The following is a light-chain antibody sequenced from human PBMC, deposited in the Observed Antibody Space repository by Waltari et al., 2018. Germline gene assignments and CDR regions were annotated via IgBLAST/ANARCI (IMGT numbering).Light chain of an antibody. CDR2: NVS. Sequence: QSALTQPRPVSGSPGQSVTISCTGTSSNVGGYNYVLWYQHRPGKAPKLRIYNVSNRPSGVPDRFSGSKSANTASLTISGLQAEDEADYYCCSYAGGNTYVFGTGTKVTVL. J-gene: IGLJ1*01. V-gene: IGLV2-11*01. CDR3: CSYAGGNTYV. CDR1: SSNVGGYNY.